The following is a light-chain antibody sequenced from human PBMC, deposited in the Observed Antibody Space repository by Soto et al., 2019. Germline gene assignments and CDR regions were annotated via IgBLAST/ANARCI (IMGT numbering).Light chain of an antibody. CDR2: AAS. V-gene: IGKV3-20*01. J-gene: IGKJ1*01. CDR1: QSVNSN. Sequence: ETVMTQSPATVSVSPGERATLSCRASQSVNSNLAWYQQKLGQAPRLLIYAASNRATGIPARFSGSGSGTDFTLTISSLDPEDFAVYYCHQYGSSPGTFGQGTKVDIK. CDR3: HQYGSSPGT.